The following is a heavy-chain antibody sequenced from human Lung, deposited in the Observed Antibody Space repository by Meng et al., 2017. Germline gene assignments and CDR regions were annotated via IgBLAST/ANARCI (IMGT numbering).Heavy chain of an antibody. D-gene: IGHD4-11*01. CDR1: GVSFSDSS. CDR3: ARGPTTMAHDFDY. J-gene: IGHJ4*02. Sequence: QVQLQQSAEALLKPSETLSSTLLVFGVSFSDSSWSGVRQPPGKGLEWIGEINHSGSTNYNPSLESRATISVDTSKNNLSLKLSSVTAAYSAVYYCARGPTTMAHDFDYWGQGTLVTVSS. CDR2: INHSGST. V-gene: IGHV4-34*01.